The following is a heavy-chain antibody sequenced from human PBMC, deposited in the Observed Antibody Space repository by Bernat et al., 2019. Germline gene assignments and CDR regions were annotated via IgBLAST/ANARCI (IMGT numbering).Heavy chain of an antibody. V-gene: IGHV1-2*02. J-gene: IGHJ6*02. CDR1: GYTFTYFY. CDR3: VRDGQRSHRTWIDQYGMDV. D-gene: IGHD2-2*03. Sequence: QVQLVQSGAEVKKPGASVKVSCRTSGYTFTYFYIDWVRQAPGQGLEWIGWVNPNSGVTNYAKNFQGRVTMTRDTSINTAYMELSGLISDDTAIYYCVRDGQRSHRTWIDQYGMDVWGQGTTVTVSS. CDR2: VNPNSGVT.